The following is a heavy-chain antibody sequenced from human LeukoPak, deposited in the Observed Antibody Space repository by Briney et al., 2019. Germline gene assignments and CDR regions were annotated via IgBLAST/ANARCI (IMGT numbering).Heavy chain of an antibody. CDR1: GGSFSGYY. CDR3: ARLQFNWFDP. J-gene: IGHJ5*02. D-gene: IGHD4-11*01. V-gene: IGHV4-34*01. Sequence: SETLSLTCAVYGGSFSGYYWSWIRQPPGKGLEWIGEINHSGSTNYNPSLKSRVTISVDTSKNQFSLKLSSVTAADTAVYYCARLQFNWFDPWGQGTLVTVSS. CDR2: INHSGST.